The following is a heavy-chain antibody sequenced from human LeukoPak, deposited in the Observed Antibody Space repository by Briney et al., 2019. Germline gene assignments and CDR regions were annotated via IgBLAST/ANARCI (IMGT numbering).Heavy chain of an antibody. CDR2: IYYSGST. Sequence: SETLSLTCTVSGGSISSSSYYWGWIRQPPGKGLEWIGSIYYSGSTYYNPSLKSRVTISVDTSKNQFSLKLSSVTAADTAVYYCARGDCSSTICYSPMDVWGKGPRSPSPQ. D-gene: IGHD2-2*01. V-gene: IGHV4-39*07. CDR1: GGSISSSSYY. J-gene: IGHJ6*01. CDR3: ARGDCSSTICYSPMDV.